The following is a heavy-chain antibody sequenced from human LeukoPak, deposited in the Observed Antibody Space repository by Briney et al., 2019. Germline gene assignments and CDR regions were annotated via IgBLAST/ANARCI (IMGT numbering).Heavy chain of an antibody. CDR3: ARDRGPIVVVVYDY. CDR1: GFTFSSYW. D-gene: IGHD2-15*01. Sequence: GGSLRLSCAASGFTFSSYWMSWVRQAPGKGLEWVANIKQDGSEKYYVDSVKGRLTISRDNAKNSLYLQMNSLRAEDTAVYYCARDRGPIVVVVYDYWGQGTLVTVSS. CDR2: IKQDGSEK. V-gene: IGHV3-7*01. J-gene: IGHJ4*02.